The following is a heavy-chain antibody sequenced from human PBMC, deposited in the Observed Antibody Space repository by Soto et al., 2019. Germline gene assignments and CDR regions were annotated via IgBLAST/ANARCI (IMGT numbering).Heavy chain of an antibody. CDR2: MSGSGGKA. CDR1: GFSFDTYA. CDR3: AEDRGGVAGGWEYFDV. J-gene: IGHJ4*02. Sequence: EVQLLESGGGLVQPGGSLRLSCAASGFSFDTYAMSRFTMSWVRQAPGKVLEWVSSMSGSGGKAYYADSVKGRFTISRDNSKNTLHLQMNSLSAEDTAFYYCAEDRGGVAGGWEYFDVWGQGALVTVAS. V-gene: IGHV3-23*01. D-gene: IGHD6-19*01.